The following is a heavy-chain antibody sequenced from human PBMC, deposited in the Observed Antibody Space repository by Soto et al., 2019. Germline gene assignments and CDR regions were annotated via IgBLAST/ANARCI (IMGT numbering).Heavy chain of an antibody. CDR2: ISSSSSYI. CDR3: ARDYGDWKPLDY. CDR1: GFTFSSYS. D-gene: IGHD4-17*01. V-gene: IGHV3-21*01. J-gene: IGHJ4*02. Sequence: EVQLVESGGGLVKPGGSLRLSCAASGFTFSSYSMNWVRQAPGKGLEWVSSISSSSSYIYYADSVKGRFTISRDNAKNSLYLQMNSLRAKDTAVYYCARDYGDWKPLDYWGQGTLVTVSS.